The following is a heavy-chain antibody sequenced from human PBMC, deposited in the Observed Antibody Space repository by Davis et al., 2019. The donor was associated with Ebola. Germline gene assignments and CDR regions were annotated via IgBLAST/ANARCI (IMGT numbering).Heavy chain of an antibody. CDR2: FSYRGST. V-gene: IGHV4-39*07. CDR1: GGSISSTNYY. Sequence: MPSETLSLTCTVSGGSISSTNYYWGWVRQPPGKGLEWIGSFSYRGSTYYNPSLESRVTISVDTSRNQFSLKMRSVTAADTAVYYCARNSITKFNWLDPWGQGALVTVSS. D-gene: IGHD1-14*01. J-gene: IGHJ5*02. CDR3: ARNSITKFNWLDP.